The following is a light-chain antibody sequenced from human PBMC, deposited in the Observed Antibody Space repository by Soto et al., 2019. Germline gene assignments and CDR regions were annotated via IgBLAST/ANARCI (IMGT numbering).Light chain of an antibody. CDR3: LLSYRGPRSV. CDR1: TGAVTSGHY. V-gene: IGLV7-46*01. J-gene: IGLJ3*02. CDR2: DTT. Sequence: QSVVTQEPSLTVSPGGTVTLTCGSSTGAVTSGHYPYWFQQKPGQAPRTLIYDTTNKHSWTPARFSGSLLGGKAALTLSGAQPEDEAEYYCLLSYRGPRSVFGGGTKLTVL.